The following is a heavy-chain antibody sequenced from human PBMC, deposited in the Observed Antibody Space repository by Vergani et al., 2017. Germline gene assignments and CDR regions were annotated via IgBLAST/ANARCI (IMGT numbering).Heavy chain of an antibody. D-gene: IGHD2-15*01. Sequence: QVKLQESGPGLLKPSQTLSLTCTVSGESIRSGSHYWSWIRQPAGKGPEWIGHIHTGGSTDLNPSFKSRVSISVDTSKSQFSLKLNSVTAADTAVYYCASKRGACRAAYCHSYDFWVPGTLVGVSS. V-gene: IGHV4-61*02. CDR3: ASKRGACRAAYCHSYDF. J-gene: IGHJ4*02. CDR2: IHTGGST. CDR1: GESIRSGSHY.